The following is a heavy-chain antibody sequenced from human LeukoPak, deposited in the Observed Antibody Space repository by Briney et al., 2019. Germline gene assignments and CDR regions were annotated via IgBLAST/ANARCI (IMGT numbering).Heavy chain of an antibody. D-gene: IGHD6-19*01. CDR3: ARDKGYSSGWYFIPTYYFDY. Sequence: PGGSLRLSCAASGFTFSSYAMSWVRQAPGKGLEWVAVISYDGSNKYYADSVKGRFTISRDNSKNTLYLQMNSLRAEDTAVYYCARDKGYSSGWYFIPTYYFDYWGQGTLVTVSS. V-gene: IGHV3-30*03. CDR1: GFTFSSYA. CDR2: ISYDGSNK. J-gene: IGHJ4*02.